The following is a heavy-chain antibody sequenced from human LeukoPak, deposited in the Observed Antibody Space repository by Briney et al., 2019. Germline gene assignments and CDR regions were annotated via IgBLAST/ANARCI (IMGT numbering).Heavy chain of an antibody. D-gene: IGHD2-15*01. J-gene: IGHJ5*02. CDR3: AGYCSGGSCYSRSWFDP. CDR1: GGSISSYY. V-gene: IGHV4-59*01. CDR2: IYYSGST. Sequence: SETLSLTCTVSGGSISSYYWSWIRQPPGKGLEWIGYIYYSGSTNYNPSLKSRVTISVDTSKNQFSLKLSSVTAADMAVYYCAGYCSGGSCYSRSWFDPWGQGTLVTVSS.